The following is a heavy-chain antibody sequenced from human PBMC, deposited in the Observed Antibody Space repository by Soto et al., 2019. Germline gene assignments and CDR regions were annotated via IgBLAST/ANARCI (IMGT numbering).Heavy chain of an antibody. CDR1: GFTFSSYG. Sequence: GGSLRLSCAASGFTFSSYGMHWVRQAPGKGLEWVAVISYDGSNKDYADSVKGRFTISRDNSKNTLYLQMNSLRAEDTAVYYCARGQYSSGWYSKSMDVWGQGTTVTVSS. V-gene: IGHV3-30-3*01. CDR3: ARGQYSSGWYSKSMDV. D-gene: IGHD6-19*01. CDR2: ISYDGSNK. J-gene: IGHJ6*02.